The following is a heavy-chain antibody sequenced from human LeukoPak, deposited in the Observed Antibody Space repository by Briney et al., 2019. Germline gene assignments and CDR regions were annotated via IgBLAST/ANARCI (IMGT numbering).Heavy chain of an antibody. V-gene: IGHV7-4-1*02. CDR1: GYTFTSYA. J-gene: IGHJ6*03. CDR2: INTNTGNP. CDR3: ARGRSYYTYYYYYMDV. D-gene: IGHD3-10*01. Sequence: GASVKVSCKASGYTFTSYAMNWVRQAPGQGLEWMGWINTNTGNPTYAQGFTGRFVFSLDTSVSTAYLQISSLKAEDTAVYYCARGRSYYTYYYYYMDVWGRGTTVTVSS.